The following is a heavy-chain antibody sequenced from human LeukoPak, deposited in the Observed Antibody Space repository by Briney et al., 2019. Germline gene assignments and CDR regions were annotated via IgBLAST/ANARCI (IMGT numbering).Heavy chain of an antibody. J-gene: IGHJ6*04. V-gene: IGHV1-69*01. CDR1: GGTFSSYA. CDR3: ASCEIYGSGSSV. D-gene: IGHD3-10*01. CDR2: IIPIFGTA. Sequence: SVKVSCKASGGTFSSYAISWVRQAPGQGLEWMGGIIPIFGTANYAQKFQGRVTITADESTSTAYMELSSLRSEDTAVYYCASCEIYGSGSSVWGKGTMVTVSS.